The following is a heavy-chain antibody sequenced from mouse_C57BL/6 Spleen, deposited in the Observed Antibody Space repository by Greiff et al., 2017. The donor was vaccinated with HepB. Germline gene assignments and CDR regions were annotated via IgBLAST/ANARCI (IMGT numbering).Heavy chain of an antibody. CDR2: INPSTGGT. D-gene: IGHD1-1*01. CDR1: GYSFTGYY. J-gene: IGHJ1*03. Sequence: EVQLQQSGPELVKPGASVKISCKASGYSFTGYYMHWVKQSSEKSLEWIGEINPSTGGTSYNQKFKGKATLTVDKSSSTAYMQLKSLTSEDSAVYYCARTIHYYGSSYGYFDVWGTGTTVTVSS. CDR3: ARTIHYYGSSYGYFDV. V-gene: IGHV1-43*01.